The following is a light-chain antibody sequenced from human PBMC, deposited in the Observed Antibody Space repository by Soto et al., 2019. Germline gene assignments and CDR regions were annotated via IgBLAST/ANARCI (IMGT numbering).Light chain of an antibody. V-gene: IGKV3-15*01. Sequence: TQIAATLTVTPGRRVTLSGRASQSVNNDLAWYQQKPGQAPRLLIYGASTRATGIPARFSGSGSGTEFTLTISSLQSEDFAGYYCQQYNKWPPLTFGGGTKVDNK. CDR3: QQYNKWPPLT. CDR2: GAS. CDR1: QSVNND. J-gene: IGKJ4*01.